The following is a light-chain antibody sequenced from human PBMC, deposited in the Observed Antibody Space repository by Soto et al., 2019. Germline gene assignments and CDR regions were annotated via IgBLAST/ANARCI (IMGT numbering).Light chain of an antibody. J-gene: IGLJ2*01. CDR3: SSYTSSVTLV. CDR1: SSDVGGYNF. V-gene: IGLV2-14*01. Sequence: QSALTQPASVYGSPGQSITISCTGTSSDVGGYNFVSWYQQHPGKAPKLMIYEVSNRPSGVSYRFSGSKSGNTASLTISGLQAEDEADYYCSSYTSSVTLVFGGGTKVTVL. CDR2: EVS.